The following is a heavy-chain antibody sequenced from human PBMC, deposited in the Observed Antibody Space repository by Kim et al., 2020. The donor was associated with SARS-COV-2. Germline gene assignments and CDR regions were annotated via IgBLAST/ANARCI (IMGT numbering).Heavy chain of an antibody. CDR1: GGSFSGYY. D-gene: IGHD6-13*01. CDR2: INHSGST. Sequence: SETLSLTCAVYGGSFSGYYWSWIRQPPGKGLEWIGEINHSGSTNYNPSLKSRVTISVDTSKNQFSLKLSSVTAADTAVYYCARGSRLQQLYGMDVWGQGTQVTVSS. CDR3: ARGSRLQQLYGMDV. V-gene: IGHV4-34*01. J-gene: IGHJ6*02.